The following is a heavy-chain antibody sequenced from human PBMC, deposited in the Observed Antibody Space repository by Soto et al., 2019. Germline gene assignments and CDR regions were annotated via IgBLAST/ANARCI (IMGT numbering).Heavy chain of an antibody. J-gene: IGHJ5*02. CDR2: IIPMFGTP. Sequence: QVQLVQSGAEVKKPGSSVKVSCKASGGIFSPNAMSWVRQAHGQGLQWMGGIIPMFGTPVYAQNFEGRITITADESTGTAYMELSSLTFDDTAVYYCASAVFHDSSYYNWLDPWGQGTLVTVSS. V-gene: IGHV1-69*01. CDR1: GGIFSPNA. CDR3: ASAVFHDSSYYNWLDP. D-gene: IGHD1-26*01.